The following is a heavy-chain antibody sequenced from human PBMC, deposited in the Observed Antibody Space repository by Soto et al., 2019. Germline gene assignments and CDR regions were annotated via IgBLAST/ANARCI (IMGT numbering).Heavy chain of an antibody. V-gene: IGHV3-48*01. CDR1: GFTFSSYS. Sequence: GGSLRLSCAASGFTFSSYSMNWVRQAPGKGLEWVSYISSSSSTIYYADSVKGRFTISRDNAKNSLYLQMNSLRAEDTAVYYCAAGWLRFLEWFAEHYYVLDFWGRGTTVPVSS. D-gene: IGHD3-3*01. CDR3: AAGWLRFLEWFAEHYYVLDF. CDR2: ISSSSSTI. J-gene: IGHJ6*02.